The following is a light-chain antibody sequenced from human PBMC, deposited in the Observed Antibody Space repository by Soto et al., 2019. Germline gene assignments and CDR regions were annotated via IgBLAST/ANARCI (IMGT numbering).Light chain of an antibody. V-gene: IGKV1-39*01. Sequence: DIQMTQSPSSLSASVGDRVTITCRASQRISSYLNWFQQKPGKAPRLLIYGASSLQSGVPSRFTGSGSGTDFTLTISSLQPEDFATYYCQQTYITPAWTFGQGTKVDI. J-gene: IGKJ1*01. CDR3: QQTYITPAWT. CDR1: QRISSY. CDR2: GAS.